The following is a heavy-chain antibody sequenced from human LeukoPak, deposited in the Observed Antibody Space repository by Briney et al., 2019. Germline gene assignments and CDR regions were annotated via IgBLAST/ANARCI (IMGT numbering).Heavy chain of an antibody. CDR3: TSNMVQ. V-gene: IGHV3-15*01. CDR1: GLTFSHAW. CDR2: IKSTTEGETT. D-gene: IGHD3-10*01. J-gene: IGHJ4*02. Sequence: NAGGSLRLSCAASGLTFSHAWMSWVRQAPGKGLQWVGLIKSTTEGETTDYATPVKGRFSISRDDSKNTLYLQMNSLKTEDTAVYYCTSNMVQWGQGTLVTVSS.